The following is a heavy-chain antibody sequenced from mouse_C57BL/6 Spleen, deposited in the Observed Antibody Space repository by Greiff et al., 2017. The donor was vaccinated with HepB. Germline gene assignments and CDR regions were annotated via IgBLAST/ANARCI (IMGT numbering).Heavy chain of an antibody. V-gene: IGHV5-12*01. CDR3: ARYDYDGEYFDY. CDR1: GFTFSDYY. Sequence: EVQLVESGGGLVQPGGSLKLSCAASGFTFSDYYMYWVRQTPEKRLEWVAYISNGGGSTYYPDTVKGRFTISRDNAKNTLYLQMSRLKSEDTAMYYCARYDYDGEYFDYWGQGTTLTVSS. J-gene: IGHJ2*01. D-gene: IGHD2-4*01. CDR2: ISNGGGST.